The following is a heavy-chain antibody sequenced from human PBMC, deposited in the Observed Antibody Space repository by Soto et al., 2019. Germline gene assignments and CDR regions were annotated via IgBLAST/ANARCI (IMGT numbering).Heavy chain of an antibody. CDR1: GYTFTRYD. J-gene: IGHJ6*02. CDR3: ARWPDGYYYYGMDV. Sequence: QVKLVQSGAEVKKPGASVKVSCKASGYTFTRYDINWVRQATGQGLEWMGWMNPNSGNTGYAQKFQGRVTMTRNTSISTAYMELSSLRSEDTAVYYCARWPDGYYYYGMDVWGQGTTVTVSS. V-gene: IGHV1-8*01. CDR2: MNPNSGNT.